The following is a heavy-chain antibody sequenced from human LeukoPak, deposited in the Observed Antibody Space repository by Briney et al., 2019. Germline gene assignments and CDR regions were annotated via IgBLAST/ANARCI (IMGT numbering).Heavy chain of an antibody. Sequence: PSETQSLTCTVSGGSISSYYWSWIRQPPGKGLEWIGYIYTSGSTNYNPSLKSRVTISVDTSKNQFSLKLSSVTAADTAVYYCARSRDGGNSEVFDYWGQGTLVTVSS. V-gene: IGHV4-4*09. CDR3: ARSRDGGNSEVFDY. CDR1: GGSISSYY. CDR2: IYTSGST. D-gene: IGHD4-23*01. J-gene: IGHJ4*02.